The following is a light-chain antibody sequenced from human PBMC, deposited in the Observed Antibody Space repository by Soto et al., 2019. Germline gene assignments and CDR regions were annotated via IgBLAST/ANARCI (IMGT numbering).Light chain of an antibody. J-gene: IGKJ4*01. CDR2: AAS. CDR1: QGIRND. Sequence: VIWMTQSPSLLSASTGARVPISCRMSQGIRNDLSWYQQKPGKAPKLLIYAASSLQSGVPSRFSGSGSGTDFTLTISSLQPEDFATYYCLQDYSFPRTFGGGTKVDIK. V-gene: IGKV1D-8*03. CDR3: LQDYSFPRT.